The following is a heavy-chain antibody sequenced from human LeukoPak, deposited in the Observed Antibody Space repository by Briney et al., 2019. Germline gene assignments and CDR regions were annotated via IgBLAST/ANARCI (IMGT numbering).Heavy chain of an antibody. D-gene: IGHD1-26*01. CDR2: INHSGST. Sequence: SETLSLTCAVYGGSFSGYYWSWIRQPPGKGLEWIGKINHSGSTNYNPSLKSRVTISVDTSKNQFSLKLSSVTAADTAVYYCAIRGGYSDNNWFDPWGQGTLVTVSS. CDR1: GGSFSGYY. V-gene: IGHV4-34*01. J-gene: IGHJ5*02. CDR3: AIRGGYSDNNWFDP.